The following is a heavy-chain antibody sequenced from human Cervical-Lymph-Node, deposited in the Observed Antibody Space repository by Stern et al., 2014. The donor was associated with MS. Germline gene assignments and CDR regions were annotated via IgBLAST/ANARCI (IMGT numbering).Heavy chain of an antibody. CDR1: GGSISSYY. J-gene: IGHJ5*02. V-gene: IGHV4-59*01. Sequence: QLQESGPGLVKPSETLSLTCTVSGGSISSYYWSWIRQPPGKGLEWIGYIYYSGSNNYNPSLKSRVTISVDTSKNQFSLKLSSVTAADTAVYYCARGATQAFDPWGQGTLVTVSS. CDR3: ARGATQAFDP. CDR2: IYYSGSN.